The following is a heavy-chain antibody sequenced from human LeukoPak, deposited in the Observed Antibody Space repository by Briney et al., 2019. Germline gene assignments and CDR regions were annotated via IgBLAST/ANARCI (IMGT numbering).Heavy chain of an antibody. CDR1: GGFISSYY. CDR3: ARGGGSRSFDY. Sequence: SETLSLNCTVSGGFISSYYWRFIRQPAGPGPAWIGRIYTSGSTNYNPSLKSQVTMSVDTSKNQFSLKLSSVTAADTAVYYCARGGGSRSFDYWGQGTLVTVSS. J-gene: IGHJ4*02. CDR2: IYTSGST. V-gene: IGHV4-4*07. D-gene: IGHD3-16*01.